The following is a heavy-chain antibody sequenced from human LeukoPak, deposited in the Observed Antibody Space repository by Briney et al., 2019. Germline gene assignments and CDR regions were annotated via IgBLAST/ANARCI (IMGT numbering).Heavy chain of an antibody. CDR2: INPNSGGT. CDR1: GYTFTGYY. J-gene: IGHJ6*02. D-gene: IGHD5-12*01. V-gene: IGHV1-2*06. CDR3: ARGSRYSYYGMDV. Sequence: ASVKVSCKASGYTFTGYYMHWVRQAPGQGLEWMGRINPNSGGTNYAQKFQGRFTMTRDTSISTAYMELSRLRSDDTAVYYCARGSRYSYYGMDVWGQGTTVTVSS.